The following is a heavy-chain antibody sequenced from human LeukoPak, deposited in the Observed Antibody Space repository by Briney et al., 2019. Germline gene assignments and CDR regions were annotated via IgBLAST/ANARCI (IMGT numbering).Heavy chain of an antibody. J-gene: IGHJ5*02. CDR1: GFTFDSYA. CDR2: ISGSGKNT. Sequence: PGGSLRLSCAASGFTFDSYAMKWVRLPPGKGLEWVAAISGSGKNTYYAESVKGRFTISRDNSNRTVFLQVNSLRVEDTAVYYCAKGGDYYDSSDHTNWFDPWGQGTLVTVSS. CDR3: AKGGDYYDSSDHTNWFDP. V-gene: IGHV3-23*01. D-gene: IGHD3-22*01.